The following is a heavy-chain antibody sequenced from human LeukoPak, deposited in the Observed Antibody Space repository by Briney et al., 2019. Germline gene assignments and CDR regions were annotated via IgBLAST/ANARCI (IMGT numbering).Heavy chain of an antibody. CDR3: AREDYDILTGYFSNFDY. CDR2: ISSSGSTI. J-gene: IGHJ4*02. Sequence: GGSLRLSCAASGFTFSSYSMNWVRQAPGKGLEWVSYISSSGSTIYYADSVKGRFTISRDNAKNSLYLQMNSLRAEDTAVYYCAREDYDILTGYFSNFDYWGQGTLVTVSS. V-gene: IGHV3-48*04. CDR1: GFTFSSYS. D-gene: IGHD3-9*01.